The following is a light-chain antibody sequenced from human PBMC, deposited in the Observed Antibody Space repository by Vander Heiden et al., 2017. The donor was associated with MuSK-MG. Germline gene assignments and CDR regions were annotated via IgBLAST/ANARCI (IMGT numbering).Light chain of an antibody. Sequence: EIVLTQSPGTLSLSPGERATLSCRASQSVSRYYLAWYQHKPGQAPRLLIYGASSRATGIPDRFSGSGSGTDFTLTISRVEPEDFAVYYCQQDGRSPYSLGQGTKVXIK. CDR1: QSVSRYY. CDR3: QQDGRSPYS. J-gene: IGKJ2*03. V-gene: IGKV3-20*01. CDR2: GAS.